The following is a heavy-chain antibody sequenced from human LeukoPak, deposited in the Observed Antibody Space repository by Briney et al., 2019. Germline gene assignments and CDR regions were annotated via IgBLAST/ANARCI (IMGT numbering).Heavy chain of an antibody. J-gene: IGHJ6*02. CDR2: ILYTGGS. V-gene: IGHV4-39*01. D-gene: IGHD2-15*01. CDR3: TRRASGSGGTQAGMDV. CDR1: RGSLRRDFHY. Sequence: PPETLSLTCTVSRGSLRRDFHYWDWIRHPPGKGPEWIGSILYTGGSWVKPSLKSRASISVYTSRNQFSLTLHSVNAIDTALYYCTRRASGSGGTQAGMDVWGQGATVTVSS.